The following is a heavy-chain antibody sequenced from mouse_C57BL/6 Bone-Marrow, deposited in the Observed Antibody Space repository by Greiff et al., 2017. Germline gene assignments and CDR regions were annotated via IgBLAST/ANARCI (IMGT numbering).Heavy chain of an antibody. V-gene: IGHV10-1*01. J-gene: IGHJ1*03. CDR2: IRSKSNNYAT. Sequence: EVKVEESGGGLVQPKGSLKLSCAASGFSFNTYAMNWVRQAPGKGLEWVARIRSKSNNYATYYADSVKDRFTISRDDSESMLYLQMNNLKTEDTAMYYCVRRTLNPFYWYFDVWGTGTTVTVSS. CDR1: GFSFNTYA. CDR3: VRRTLNPFYWYFDV.